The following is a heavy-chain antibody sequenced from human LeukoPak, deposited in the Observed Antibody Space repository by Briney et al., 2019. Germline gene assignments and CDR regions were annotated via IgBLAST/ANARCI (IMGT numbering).Heavy chain of an antibody. CDR3: ASTIGLTPPGY. V-gene: IGHV3-23*01. CDR2: ISGSGGST. J-gene: IGHJ4*02. D-gene: IGHD3-9*01. CDR1: GFTFSSYA. Sequence: PGGSLRLSCAASGFTFSSYAMHWVRQAPGKGLEWVSAISGSGGSTYYADSVKGRFSISRDNSKNTLYLQMNSLRAEDTAVYYCASTIGLTPPGYWGQGTLVTVSS.